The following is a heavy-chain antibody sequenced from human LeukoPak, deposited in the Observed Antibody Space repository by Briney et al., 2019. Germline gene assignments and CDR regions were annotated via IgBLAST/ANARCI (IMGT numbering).Heavy chain of an antibody. V-gene: IGHV1-24*01. CDR3: ATVPLGIVVVTGNAFDI. J-gene: IGHJ3*02. Sequence: ASVKVSCKVSGYTLTELSMHWVRQAPGKGLEWMGGFDPEDGETIYAQKFQGRVTMTEDTSTDTAYMELSSLRSEVTAVYYCATVPLGIVVVTGNAFDIWGQGTMVTVSS. CDR2: FDPEDGET. D-gene: IGHD2-21*02. CDR1: GYTLTELS.